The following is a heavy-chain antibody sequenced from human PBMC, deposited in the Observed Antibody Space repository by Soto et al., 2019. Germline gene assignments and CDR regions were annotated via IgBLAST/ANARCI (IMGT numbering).Heavy chain of an antibody. V-gene: IGHV3-30-3*01. D-gene: IGHD5-12*01. CDR1: GFTFSNYA. Sequence: QVQLVESGGGVVQPGRSLRLSCAASGFTFSNYAMHWVRQAPGKGLEWVAVISCDGSHKYYANSVKGLLTISRDNSKNTVYLQLDSLRPEDMAVYYCARARDENSCFDFVVQYWGQGTLVTVSS. CDR3: ARARDENSCFDFVVQY. J-gene: IGHJ4*02. CDR2: ISCDGSHK.